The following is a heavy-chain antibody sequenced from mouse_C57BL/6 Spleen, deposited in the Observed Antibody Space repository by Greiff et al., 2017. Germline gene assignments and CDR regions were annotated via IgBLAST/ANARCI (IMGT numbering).Heavy chain of an antibody. V-gene: IGHV3-6*01. J-gene: IGHJ1*03. CDR1: GYSITSGYY. CDR2: ISYDGSN. CDR3: ARGDGSSYDWYFDG. D-gene: IGHD1-1*01. Sequence: DVQLQESGPGLVKPSQSLSLSCSVTGYSITSGYYWNWIRQFPGNKLEWMGYISYDGSNNYNPSLKNRNSITRDTSKNQFFLKLNSVTTEDTATYYCARGDGSSYDWYFDGWGTGTTVTVSS.